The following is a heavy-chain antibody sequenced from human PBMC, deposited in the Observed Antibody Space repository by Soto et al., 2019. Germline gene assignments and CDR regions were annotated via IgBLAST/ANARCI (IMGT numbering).Heavy chain of an antibody. CDR2: ISYDGSNK. V-gene: IGHV3-30*03. CDR1: GFTFSSYG. D-gene: IGHD1-26*01. CDR3: AVSYRFLYYYYGMDV. Sequence: LRLSCAASGFTFSSYGMHWVRQAPGKGLEWVAVISYDGSNKYYADSVKGRFTISRDNSKNTLYLQMNSLRAEDTAVYYCAVSYRFLYYYYGMDVWGQGATVTVSS. J-gene: IGHJ6*02.